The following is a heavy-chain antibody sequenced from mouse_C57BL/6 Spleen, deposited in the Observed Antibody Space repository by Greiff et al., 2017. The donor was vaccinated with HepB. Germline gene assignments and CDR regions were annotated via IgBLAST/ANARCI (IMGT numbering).Heavy chain of an antibody. J-gene: IGHJ3*01. Sequence: QVQLQQPGAELVMPGASVKLSCKASGYTFTSYWMHWVKQRPGQGLEWIGEIDPSDSYTNYNQKFKGKSTLTVDKSSSTAYMQLSSLTSEDSAVYYCARGRGAWFAYWGQGTLVTVSA. V-gene: IGHV1-69*01. CDR1: GYTFTSYW. CDR2: IDPSDSYT. CDR3: ARGRGAWFAY.